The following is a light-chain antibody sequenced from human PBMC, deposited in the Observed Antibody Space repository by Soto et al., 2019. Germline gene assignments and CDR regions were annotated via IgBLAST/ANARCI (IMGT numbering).Light chain of an antibody. J-gene: IGKJ1*01. Sequence: IQMTQSAESICASXIGRVTIAXRASQSISNFLNWFQQKPGKAPKLLINTASTLQSGVSSRFSGSGSGTDFTLTISSLQPEDFATYYCLQDYIYPWTFGQGTKWIS. V-gene: IGKV1-6*01. CDR1: QSISNF. CDR2: TAS. CDR3: LQDYIYPWT.